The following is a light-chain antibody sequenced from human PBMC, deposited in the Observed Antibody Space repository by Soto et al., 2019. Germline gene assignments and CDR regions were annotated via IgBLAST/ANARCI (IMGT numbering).Light chain of an antibody. CDR2: DAS. V-gene: IGKV1-5*01. CDR1: QTITSW. Sequence: DIQMTQSPSTLSASVGDRVTISCRASQTITSWLAWYQQKPGKAPKLLIYDASSLESGVPSRFSGSGSGTEFTLTISSLQPDAFATYYCQQHNSYPWTFGQGTKVEIK. CDR3: QQHNSYPWT. J-gene: IGKJ1*01.